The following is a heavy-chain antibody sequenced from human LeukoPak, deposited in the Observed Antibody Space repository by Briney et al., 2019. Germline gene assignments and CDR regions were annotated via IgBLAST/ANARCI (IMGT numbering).Heavy chain of an antibody. CDR3: ARGYCTNGVCYYFDY. Sequence: SETLSLTCNVSGASVSSGSYYWSWIRQPPGKGLEWIGYIYYSGSTNYNPSLKSRVTISVDTSKNQFSLKLSSVTAADTAVYYCARGYCTNGVCYYFDYWGQGTLVTVSS. D-gene: IGHD2-8*01. CDR1: GASVSSGSYY. J-gene: IGHJ4*02. CDR2: IYYSGST. V-gene: IGHV4-61*01.